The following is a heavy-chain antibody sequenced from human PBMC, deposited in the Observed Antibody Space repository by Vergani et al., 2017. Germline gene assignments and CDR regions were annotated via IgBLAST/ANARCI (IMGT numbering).Heavy chain of an antibody. Sequence: QVQLQESGPGLVKPSETLSLTCTVSGGSISSGGYSWSWIRQPPGKGLEWIGYIYHSGSTYYNPSLKSRVTISVDRSKNQFSLKLSSVTAADTAVYYCARKSPMGRTHDAFDIWGQGTMVTVSS. CDR1: GGSISSGGYS. CDR2: IYHSGST. V-gene: IGHV4-30-2*01. D-gene: IGHD3-10*01. CDR3: ARKSPMGRTHDAFDI. J-gene: IGHJ3*02.